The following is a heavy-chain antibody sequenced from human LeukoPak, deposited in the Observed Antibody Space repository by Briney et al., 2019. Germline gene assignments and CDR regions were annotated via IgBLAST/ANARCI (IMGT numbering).Heavy chain of an antibody. V-gene: IGHV1-2*02. CDR3: ARDPANGNNWFDP. J-gene: IGHJ5*02. CDR1: GYTFTGYY. D-gene: IGHD2-8*01. Sequence: GASVKVSCKASGYTFTGYYMHWVRQAPGHGLEWMGWINPNSGGTNYAQKFQGRVTMTRDTSISTAYMELSRLRSDDTAVYYCARDPANGNNWFDPWGQGTLVTVSS. CDR2: INPNSGGT.